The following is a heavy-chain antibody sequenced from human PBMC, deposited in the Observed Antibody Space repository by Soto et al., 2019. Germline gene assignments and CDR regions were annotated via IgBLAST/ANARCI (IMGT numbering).Heavy chain of an antibody. D-gene: IGHD3-22*01. CDR3: ARGRSPYYYDSSGHDAFDI. CDR1: GFTFSSYA. CDR2: ISGSGGST. J-gene: IGHJ3*02. V-gene: IGHV3-23*01. Sequence: GGSLRLSCAASGFTFSSYAMSWVRQAPGKGLEWVSAISGSGGSTYYADSVKGRFTISRDNSKNMLYLQMNSLRAEDTAVYYCARGRSPYYYDSSGHDAFDIWGQGTMVTVSS.